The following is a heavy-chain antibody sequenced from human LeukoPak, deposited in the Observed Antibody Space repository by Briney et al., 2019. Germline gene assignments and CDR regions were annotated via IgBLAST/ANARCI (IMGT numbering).Heavy chain of an antibody. CDR3: ATASPRSGSYVPFDY. CDR2: LDPEDGET. D-gene: IGHD3-10*01. Sequence: ASVTVSFKVSGYTLTELSMHWVRQAPGKGREWMGGLDPEDGETIYAQKFQGRVTMTEDTSTDTAYMELSSLRSEDTAVYYCATASPRSGSYVPFDYWGQGTLVTVSS. J-gene: IGHJ4*02. CDR1: GYTLTELS. V-gene: IGHV1-24*01.